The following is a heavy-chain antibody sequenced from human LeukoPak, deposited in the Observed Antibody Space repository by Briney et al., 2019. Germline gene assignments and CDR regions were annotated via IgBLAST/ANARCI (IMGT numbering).Heavy chain of an antibody. Sequence: SETLSLTCTVSTYSISSGYYWGWIRRPPGKGLEWIGSIYHSGSSYYNPSLKSRVTISVDTSKNQFSLKLSSVTAADTAVYYCARVDGYNPGAWFDPWGQGTLVTVSS. D-gene: IGHD5-24*01. CDR1: TYSISSGYY. V-gene: IGHV4-38-2*02. CDR3: ARVDGYNPGAWFDP. J-gene: IGHJ5*02. CDR2: IYHSGSS.